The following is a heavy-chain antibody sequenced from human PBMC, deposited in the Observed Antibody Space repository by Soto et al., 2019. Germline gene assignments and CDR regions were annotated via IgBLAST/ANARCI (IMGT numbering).Heavy chain of an antibody. Sequence: GGSLRLSCAASGFTFTNAWMNWVRQAPGKGLEWVARIKSKSEGGTTDYAAPVQGRFTISRDDSQDTMFLQMTSLKSEDTAVYYCTTDSHFSTRLVRFDLWGRGTLVTVSS. V-gene: IGHV3-15*07. CDR1: GFTFTNAW. CDR3: TTDSHFSTRLVRFDL. J-gene: IGHJ4*01. CDR2: IKSKSEGGTT. D-gene: IGHD3-3*02.